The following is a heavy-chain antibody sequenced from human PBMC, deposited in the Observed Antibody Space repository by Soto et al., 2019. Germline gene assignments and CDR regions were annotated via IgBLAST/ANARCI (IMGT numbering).Heavy chain of an antibody. V-gene: IGHV4-59*01. CDR1: DRSISSYY. Sequence: SETLSRTSTVSDRSISSYYWSWIRQPPEKEQEWIGYIYYSGSTNYNPSLRSRVTISVDTSKNQFSLRLSSVTAADTAVYYCARDPVGIAAAGTSGGMDVWGQGTTVTVSS. J-gene: IGHJ6*02. D-gene: IGHD6-13*01. CDR3: ARDPVGIAAAGTSGGMDV. CDR2: IYYSGST.